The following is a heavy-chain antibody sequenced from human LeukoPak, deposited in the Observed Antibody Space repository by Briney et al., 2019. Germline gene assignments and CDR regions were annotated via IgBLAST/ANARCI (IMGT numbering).Heavy chain of an antibody. V-gene: IGHV1-2*06. Sequence: GASVKVSCKASGYTFTSYYMHWVRQAPGQGLEWMGRINPNSGDTNFAQKFQGRVTMTRDTSLSTAYMELSRLRSDDTAVYYCANLMTTVTAGPFDYWGQGTLVTVSS. D-gene: IGHD4-17*01. CDR2: INPNSGDT. CDR3: ANLMTTVTAGPFDY. CDR1: GYTFTSYY. J-gene: IGHJ4*02.